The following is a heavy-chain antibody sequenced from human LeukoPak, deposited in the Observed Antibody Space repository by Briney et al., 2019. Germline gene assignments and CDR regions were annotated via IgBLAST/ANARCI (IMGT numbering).Heavy chain of an antibody. Sequence: PGRSLRLSCAASGLTFTNYVKHWVRQAPAKGLEWGAVISYDGSNKYYADSVKGRFTISRDNSKNTVYLQMNSLRPEHTAVYYCARELTSTYYFDYWGQGTLVTVSS. CDR1: GLTFTNYV. CDR3: ARELTSTYYFDY. J-gene: IGHJ4*02. V-gene: IGHV3-30*04. CDR2: ISYDGSNK.